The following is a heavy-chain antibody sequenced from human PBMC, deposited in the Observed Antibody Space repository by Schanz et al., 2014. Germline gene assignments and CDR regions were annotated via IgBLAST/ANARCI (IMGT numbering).Heavy chain of an antibody. V-gene: IGHV3-7*01. CDR1: GFTFGNFF. Sequence: EVQLVESGGGLVQPGGSLRLSCAASGFTFGNFFMSWVRQAPGKGLEWVANIKQDGIEKYYVDSVKGRFTISRDNAKNSLYLQMNSLTADDTAVYYCARLGRMGAFDIWGQGTMVTVSS. CDR2: IKQDGIEK. D-gene: IGHD2-8*01. CDR3: ARLGRMGAFDI. J-gene: IGHJ3*02.